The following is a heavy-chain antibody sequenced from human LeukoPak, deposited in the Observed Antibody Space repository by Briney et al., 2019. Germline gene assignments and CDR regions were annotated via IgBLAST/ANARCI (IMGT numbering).Heavy chain of an antibody. D-gene: IGHD2-2*01. CDR2: ISGYNGNT. Sequence: GASVKVSCKASGYTFTSYGISWVRQAPGQGLEWMGWISGYNGNTNYAQKFQGRVTMTRDTSTSTAYMELRSLRSDDTAVYYCARDRVPAAKYYYYYMDVWGKGTTVTISS. CDR3: ARDRVPAAKYYYYYMDV. V-gene: IGHV1-18*01. J-gene: IGHJ6*03. CDR1: GYTFTSYG.